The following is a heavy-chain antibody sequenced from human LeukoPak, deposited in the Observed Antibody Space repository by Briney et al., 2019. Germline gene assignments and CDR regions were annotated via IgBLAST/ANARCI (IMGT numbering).Heavy chain of an antibody. V-gene: IGHV3-15*01. CDR1: RFTFGTYW. J-gene: IGHJ5*02. CDR2: IKSKTDGGTT. D-gene: IGHD3-10*01. CDR3: TTESLLVLWFGELLA. Sequence: GGSLRLSCAASRFTFGTYWINWVRQAPGKGLEWVGRIKSKTDGGTTDYAAPVKGRFTISRDDSKNTLYLQMNSLKTEDTAVYYCTTESLLVLWFGELLAWGQGTLVTVSS.